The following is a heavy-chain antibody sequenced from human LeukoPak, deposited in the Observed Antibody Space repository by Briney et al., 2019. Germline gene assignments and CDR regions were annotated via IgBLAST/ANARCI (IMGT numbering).Heavy chain of an antibody. Sequence: RPSETLSLTCAVYGGSFSGYYWSWIRQPPGKGLEWIGEINNSGSTNYNPSLKSRVTISVDTSKNQFSLKLSSVTAADTALYYCARGGYSSSWYVGLSAFDIWSQGTMVTVSS. CDR1: GGSFSGYY. D-gene: IGHD6-13*01. V-gene: IGHV4-34*01. CDR3: ARGGYSSSWYVGLSAFDI. CDR2: INNSGST. J-gene: IGHJ3*02.